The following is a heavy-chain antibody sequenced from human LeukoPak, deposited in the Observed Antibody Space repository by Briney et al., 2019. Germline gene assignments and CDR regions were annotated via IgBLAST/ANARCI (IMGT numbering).Heavy chain of an antibody. Sequence: ASVKVSCKASGYTFTGYYMHWVRQAPGQGLEWMGWINPNSGGTNYAQKFQGRVTMTRDTSISTAYMELSRLRSDDTAVYYCARDRRGNYQLLLYYFDYWGQGTLVTVSS. D-gene: IGHD2-2*01. CDR1: GYTFTGYY. J-gene: IGHJ4*02. CDR3: ARDRRGNYQLLLYYFDY. V-gene: IGHV1-2*02. CDR2: INPNSGGT.